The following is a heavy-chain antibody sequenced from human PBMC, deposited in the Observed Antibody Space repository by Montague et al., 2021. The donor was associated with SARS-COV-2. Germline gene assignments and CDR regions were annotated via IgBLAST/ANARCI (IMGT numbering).Heavy chain of an antibody. D-gene: IGHD2-2*01. CDR3: TREGYQVLWSDYYYYGMDV. J-gene: IGHJ6*02. V-gene: IGHV4-34*01. Sequence: SETLSLTCAVYGGSFSGYYWSWIRQPPGKGLEWIGEINHSGSTNYNPSLKSRVTISVDTSKNQFSLKLSSVTVADTAVYYCTREGYQVLWSDYYYYGMDVWGQGTTVTVSS. CDR2: INHSGST. CDR1: GGSFSGYY.